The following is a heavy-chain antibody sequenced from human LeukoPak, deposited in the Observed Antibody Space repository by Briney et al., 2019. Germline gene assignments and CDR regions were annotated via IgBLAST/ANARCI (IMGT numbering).Heavy chain of an antibody. Sequence: PGGSLRLSCAASGLSVSNNYMSWVRQAPGKGLEWVSIIYSGGSTYYAGSLKGRFTISRDNSKKTLYLQMNSLTAEDTAVYHCARGENWQQLVQFWGQGTLVTVSS. CDR1: GLSVSNNY. V-gene: IGHV3-53*01. CDR3: ARGENWQQLVQF. J-gene: IGHJ4*02. CDR2: IYSGGST. D-gene: IGHD6-13*01.